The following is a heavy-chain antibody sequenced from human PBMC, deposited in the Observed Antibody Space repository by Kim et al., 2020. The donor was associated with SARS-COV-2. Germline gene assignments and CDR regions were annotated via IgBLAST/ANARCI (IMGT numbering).Heavy chain of an antibody. CDR2: IYSRGRT. CDR1: GGSMINYH. Sequence: SETLSLTCTVYGGSMINYHWGWVLQPPGKGLECIGDIYSRGRTTYVNSFKSRVTMSIVTTTSQFSFTLSSVLAAATAALYCARFDTYVSASGRSSYLDV. J-gene: IGHJ6*03. CDR3: ARFDTYVSASGRSSYLDV. V-gene: IGHV4-59*08. D-gene: IGHD3-10*01.